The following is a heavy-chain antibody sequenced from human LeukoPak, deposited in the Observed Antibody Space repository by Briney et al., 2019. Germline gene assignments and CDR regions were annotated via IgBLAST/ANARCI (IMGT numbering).Heavy chain of an antibody. J-gene: IGHJ4*02. CDR3: ATDRARGDGYNWSFDY. D-gene: IGHD5-24*01. V-gene: IGHV3-21*01. Sequence: PGGSLRLSCAASGFTFSSYSMNWVRQAPGKGLEWVSSISSSSSYIYYADSVKGRFTISRDNAKNSLYLQMNSLRAEDTAVYYCATDRARGDGYNWSFDYWGQGTLVTVSS. CDR1: GFTFSSYS. CDR2: ISSSSSYI.